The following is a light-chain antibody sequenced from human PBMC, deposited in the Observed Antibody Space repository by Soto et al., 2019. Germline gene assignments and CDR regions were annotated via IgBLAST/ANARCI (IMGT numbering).Light chain of an antibody. V-gene: IGKV1-8*01. Sequence: AIRMTQSPSSLSASTGDRLTITCRASQGISSYLAWYQQKQGKAPKXLIYAASTLQSGVPSRFSGSGSGTDFTITISCLQSEDFATYYCQQYYSYPLTFGQGTKVEIK. CDR3: QQYYSYPLT. CDR2: AAS. J-gene: IGKJ1*01. CDR1: QGISSY.